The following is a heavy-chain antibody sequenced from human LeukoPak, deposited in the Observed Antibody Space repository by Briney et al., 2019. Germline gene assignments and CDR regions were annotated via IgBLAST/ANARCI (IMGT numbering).Heavy chain of an antibody. CDR2: ISAGGDTT. CDR3: AAISYSGTWPVGY. V-gene: IGHV3-23*01. CDR1: GFTFSSYA. Sequence: GGSLRLSCAASGFTFSSYAMSWVRQAPGEGLEWVSGISAGGDTTYTADSVRGRFTISRDNSNNTLYLQMNILTAEDTAVYYCAAISYSGTWPVGYWGQGILVTVTA. J-gene: IGHJ4*02. D-gene: IGHD6-25*01.